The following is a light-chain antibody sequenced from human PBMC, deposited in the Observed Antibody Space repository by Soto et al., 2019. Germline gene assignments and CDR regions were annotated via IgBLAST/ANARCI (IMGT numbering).Light chain of an antibody. J-gene: IGKJ5*01. V-gene: IGKV1-33*01. CDR2: DAS. Sequence: DIQMTQSPSSLSASVGDRVTITCQASQDISNYLNWYQQKPGKAPKLLIYDASNLETGVPSRFSGSGSGTDFTFTISSLQAEDIATYYCQQYDNLPITFGPGTRLEIK. CDR1: QDISNY. CDR3: QQYDNLPIT.